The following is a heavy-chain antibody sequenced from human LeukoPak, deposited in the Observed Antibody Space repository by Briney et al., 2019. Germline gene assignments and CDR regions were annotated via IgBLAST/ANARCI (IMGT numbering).Heavy chain of an antibody. D-gene: IGHD6-13*01. CDR1: GGTFSSYA. CDR2: INPNSGGT. J-gene: IGHJ4*02. V-gene: IGHV1-2*06. Sequence: ASVKVSCKASGGTFSSYAISWVRQAPGQGLEWMGRINPNSGGTNYAQKFQGRVTMTRDTSISTAYMELSRLRSDDTAVYYCARDIGTIAAAAHWGQGTLVTVSS. CDR3: ARDIGTIAAAAH.